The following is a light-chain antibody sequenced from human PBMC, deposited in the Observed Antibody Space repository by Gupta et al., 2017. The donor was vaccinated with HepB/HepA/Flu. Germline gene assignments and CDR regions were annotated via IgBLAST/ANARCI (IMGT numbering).Light chain of an antibody. J-gene: IGLJ2*01. CDR1: KLGDKF. Sequence: SYALTQPPSVSVSPGKTASITCSGDKLGDKFACWYQQKPGQYPVLVIYQDSKRPSGIPERFSGSNSGNTATLTISGTQAMDEADYYCQAWDSSTGVFGGGTKLTVL. V-gene: IGLV3-1*01. CDR2: QDS. CDR3: QAWDSSTGV.